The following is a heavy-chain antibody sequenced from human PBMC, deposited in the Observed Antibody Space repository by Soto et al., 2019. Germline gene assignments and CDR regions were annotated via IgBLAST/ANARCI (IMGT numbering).Heavy chain of an antibody. Sequence: GGSLRLSCAASGFTVSSNYMSWVRQAPGKGLEWVSVIYSGGSTYYADSVKGRFTISRHNSKNTLYLQMNSLRAEDMAVYYCARDAWGSYGYYYYYGMDVWGQGTTVTVSS. CDR1: GFTVSSNY. J-gene: IGHJ6*02. CDR2: IYSGGST. V-gene: IGHV3-53*04. CDR3: ARDAWGSYGYYYYYGMDV. D-gene: IGHD5-18*01.